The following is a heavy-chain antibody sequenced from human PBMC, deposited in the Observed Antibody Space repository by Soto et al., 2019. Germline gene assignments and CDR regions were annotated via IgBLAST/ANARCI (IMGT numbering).Heavy chain of an antibody. V-gene: IGHV4-34*01. D-gene: IGHD3-22*01. CDR2: VNHIGNT. CDR1: GGSFSGYY. CDR3: ARGSTMTAAVQGGAPDKDYFDS. J-gene: IGHJ4*02. Sequence: SETLSLTCAVYGGSFSGYYWSWIRQPPGKGLGLIGEVNHIGNTNENPSLKSRVTISVDTSKNQFSLKLRSVTAADTAVYYCARGSTMTAAVQGGAPDKDYFDSWGQGGLVTVS.